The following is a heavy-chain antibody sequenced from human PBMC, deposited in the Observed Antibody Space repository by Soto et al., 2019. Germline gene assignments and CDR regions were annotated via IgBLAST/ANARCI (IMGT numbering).Heavy chain of an antibody. CDR3: ANPRPDYADYYYFDY. D-gene: IGHD4-17*01. J-gene: IGHJ4*02. Sequence: EVQLLESGGGLVQPGGSLRLSCAASGFTFSSYAMSWVRQPPGKGLEWVSAISGSGGSTYYADSVKGRFTISRYNSKNTSYLQMNSLRADDTAVYYCANPRPDYADYYYFDYWGKGTLVTVSS. V-gene: IGHV3-23*01. CDR1: GFTFSSYA. CDR2: ISGSGGST.